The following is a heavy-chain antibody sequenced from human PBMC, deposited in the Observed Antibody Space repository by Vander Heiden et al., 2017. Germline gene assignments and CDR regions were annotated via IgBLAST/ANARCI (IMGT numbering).Heavy chain of an antibody. CDR3: ARVKVYGGGDRAVYAFDI. V-gene: IGHV4-61*01. Sequence: QVQLQESGPGLVKPSETLSLTCTVSGGSVSSGSYYWSWIRQPPGKGLEWIGEIYYSGSTNYTNSLKRRVTISVDTSKNQFSRKLSSVTAAETAVYDCARVKVYGGGDRAVYAFDIWGQGTMVTVSS. D-gene: IGHD2-21*02. CDR1: GGSVSSGSYY. J-gene: IGHJ3*02. CDR2: IYYSGST.